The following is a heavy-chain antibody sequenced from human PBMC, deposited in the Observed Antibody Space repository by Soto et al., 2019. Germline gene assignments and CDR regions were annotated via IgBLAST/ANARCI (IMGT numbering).Heavy chain of an antibody. V-gene: IGHV3-11*01. CDR2: ISSSGSTI. D-gene: IGHD3-22*01. Sequence: PGGSLRLSCAASGFTFSDYYMSWIRQAPGKGLEWVSYISSSGSTIYYADSVKGRFTISRDNAKNSLYLQMNSLRAEDTAVYYCATEPMQYYYDSSGYPADWGQGTLVTVSS. CDR1: GFTFSDYY. CDR3: ATEPMQYYYDSSGYPAD. J-gene: IGHJ4*02.